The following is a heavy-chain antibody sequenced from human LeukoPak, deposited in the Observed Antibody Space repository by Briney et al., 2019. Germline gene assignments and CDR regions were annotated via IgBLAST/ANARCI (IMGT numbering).Heavy chain of an antibody. Sequence: SETLSLTCTVSGGSVSSGSYYWSWIRQPPGKGLEWIGYIYYSESTNYNPSLKSRVTISVDTSKNQFSLKLSSVTAADTAVYYCARTGGYSYGFLDYWGQGTLVTVSS. CDR2: IYYSEST. V-gene: IGHV4-61*01. J-gene: IGHJ4*02. D-gene: IGHD5-18*01. CDR3: ARTGGYSYGFLDY. CDR1: GGSVSSGSYY.